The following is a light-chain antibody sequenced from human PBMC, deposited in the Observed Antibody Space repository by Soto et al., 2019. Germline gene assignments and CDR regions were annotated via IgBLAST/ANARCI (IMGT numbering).Light chain of an antibody. CDR1: SSDVGGYNY. CDR3: LSYADTAYA. V-gene: IGLV2-8*01. J-gene: IGLJ1*01. Sequence: QSVLTQPPSASGSPGQSVTISCAGTSSDVGGYNYVSWYQQYPGKVPKLMIYEVSERPLGVPDRFSGSKSGNTAFLTVSGLQAEDEADYYCLSYADTAYAFGTGTKVTVL. CDR2: EVS.